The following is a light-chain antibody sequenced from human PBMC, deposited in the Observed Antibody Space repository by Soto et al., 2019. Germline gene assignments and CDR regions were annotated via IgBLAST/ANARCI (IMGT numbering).Light chain of an antibody. Sequence: EIVLTQSQATQSLSPGERATLSCRASQSVTSSFLAWYQQKPGQAPRILNYGASSRATGIPDRFSGSGSGTDFTLTIGRLEPEDFAVYYCQQYDTSPFTFGGGTKVEIE. CDR2: GAS. V-gene: IGKV3-20*01. J-gene: IGKJ4*01. CDR1: QSVTSSF. CDR3: QQYDTSPFT.